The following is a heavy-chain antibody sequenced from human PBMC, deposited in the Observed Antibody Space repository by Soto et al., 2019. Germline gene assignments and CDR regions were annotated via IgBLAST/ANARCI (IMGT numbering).Heavy chain of an antibody. V-gene: IGHV3-66*01. D-gene: IGHD3-3*01. J-gene: IGHJ1*01. CDR1: GFIVNNIF. CDR2: NSCDDNT. Sequence: EVQLMESGGGLVQPGGSLRLSCAASGFIVNNIFMTWVRQAPGKGLEWLSTNSCDDNTYYADSGKGRFTISRDSSKNTLYLQMNSLRAEDTAVYHCARDILGGSYDFSHGGQGTLVTVSS. CDR3: ARDILGGSYDFSH.